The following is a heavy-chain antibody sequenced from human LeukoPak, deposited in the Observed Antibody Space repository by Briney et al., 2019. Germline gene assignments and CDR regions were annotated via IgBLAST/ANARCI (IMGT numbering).Heavy chain of an antibody. CDR2: IYSGGST. CDR1: GFTVSSNY. V-gene: IGHV3-66*02. CDR3: ARAKKEQWLVTIYYYYMDV. Sequence: PGGSLRLSCAASGFTVSSNYMSWVRQAPGEGLEWVSVIYSGGSTYYADSVKGRFTISRDNSKNTLYLQMNSLRAEDTAVYYCARAKKEQWLVTIYYYYMDVWGKGTTVTVSS. D-gene: IGHD6-19*01. J-gene: IGHJ6*03.